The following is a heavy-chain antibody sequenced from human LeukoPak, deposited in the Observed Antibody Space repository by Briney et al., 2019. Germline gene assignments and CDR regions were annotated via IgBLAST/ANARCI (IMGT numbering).Heavy chain of an antibody. CDR3: ATYNYGLDAFDI. Sequence: RTSETLSLTCTVSGGSISSYYWSWIPQPAGRGLEWIGRIYSSGSTNYNPSLKSRVTMSVDTSKNQFSLKLSSVTAADTAIYYCATYNYGLDAFDIWGRGTMVTVSS. J-gene: IGHJ3*02. CDR2: IYSSGST. V-gene: IGHV4-4*07. D-gene: IGHD5-18*01. CDR1: GGSISSYY.